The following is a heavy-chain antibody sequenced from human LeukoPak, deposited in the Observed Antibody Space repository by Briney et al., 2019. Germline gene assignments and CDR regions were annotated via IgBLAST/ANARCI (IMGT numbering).Heavy chain of an antibody. Sequence: GGSLRLSCAASGFTFSSYEMNWVRQAPGKGLEWVANIKQDGSEKYYVDSVKGRFTISRDNAKNSLYLQMNSLRAEDTAVYYCARASDSSGYYQHWGQGTLVTVSS. CDR3: ARASDSSGYYQH. D-gene: IGHD3-22*01. CDR2: IKQDGSEK. CDR1: GFTFSSYE. J-gene: IGHJ1*01. V-gene: IGHV3-7*01.